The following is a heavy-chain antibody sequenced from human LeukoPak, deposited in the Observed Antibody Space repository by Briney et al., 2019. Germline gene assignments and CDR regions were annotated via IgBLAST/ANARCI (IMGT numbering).Heavy chain of an antibody. D-gene: IGHD2-15*01. CDR2: IYTSWST. CDR3: ARGGWYFDY. J-gene: IGHJ4*02. V-gene: IGHV4-4*07. CDR1: GGSISSYY. Sequence: SETLSLTCTASGGSISSYYWSWIRQPAPKGLVLIGLIYTSWSTNYNPPLKCRVTMSVDTSKNQFSLKLRSVTAADTAVYYCARGGWYFDYWGQGTLVNVSS.